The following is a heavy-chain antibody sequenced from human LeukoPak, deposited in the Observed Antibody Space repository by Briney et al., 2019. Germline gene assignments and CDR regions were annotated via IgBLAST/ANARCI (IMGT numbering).Heavy chain of an antibody. CDR3: ARGKTGSYSPFDY. CDR2: IYYSGST. D-gene: IGHD1-26*01. Sequence: SETLSLTCTVSGGSISSYYWSWIRQPPGKGLEWIGYIYYSGSTNYNPSLKSRVTISVDTSKNQFSLKLSPVTAADTAVYYCARGKTGSYSPFDYWGQGTLVTVSS. J-gene: IGHJ4*02. V-gene: IGHV4-59*01. CDR1: GGSISSYY.